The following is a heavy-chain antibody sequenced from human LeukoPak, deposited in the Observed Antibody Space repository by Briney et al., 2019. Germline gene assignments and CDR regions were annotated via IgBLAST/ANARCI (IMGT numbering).Heavy chain of an antibody. CDR1: GGSISSYY. J-gene: IGHJ5*02. V-gene: IGHV4-59*01. Sequence: KPSETLSLTCTVSGGSISSYYWSWIRQPPGKGLEWIGYIYYSGSTNYNPPLKSRVTISVDTSKNQFSLKLSSVTAADTAVYYCARDVGNFNWFDPWGQGTLVTVSS. D-gene: IGHD4-23*01. CDR2: IYYSGST. CDR3: ARDVGNFNWFDP.